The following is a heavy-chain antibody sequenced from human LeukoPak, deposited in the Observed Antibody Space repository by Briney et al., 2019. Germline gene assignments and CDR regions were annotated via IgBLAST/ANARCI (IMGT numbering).Heavy chain of an antibody. D-gene: IGHD5-18*01. J-gene: IGHJ6*02. V-gene: IGHV3-23*01. CDR2: ISTTGIAT. CDR3: AKSGYSYGYPGYYYGMDV. CDR1: GFTFSNYA. Sequence: GGSLRLSCATSGFTFSNYAMSWVRQAPGKGLEWVSAISTTGIATYYADSVKGRFTISRDNSKNTLYLQMNSLRAEDTAVYYCAKSGYSYGYPGYYYGMDVWGQGTTVTVSS.